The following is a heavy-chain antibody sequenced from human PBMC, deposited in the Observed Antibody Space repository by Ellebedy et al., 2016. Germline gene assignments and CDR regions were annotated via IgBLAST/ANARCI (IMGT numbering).Heavy chain of an antibody. CDR1: GFTFSNAW. J-gene: IGHJ6*03. Sequence: GESLKISXAASGFTFSNAWMSWVRQAPGKGLEWVGRIKSKTDVGTTDYAAPVKGRFTISRDDSKNTLYLQMNSLKTEDTAVYYCTTVEYSSSSDDYYYYYYMDVWGKGTTVTVSS. V-gene: IGHV3-15*01. D-gene: IGHD6-6*01. CDR3: TTVEYSSSSDDYYYYYYMDV. CDR2: IKSKTDVGTT.